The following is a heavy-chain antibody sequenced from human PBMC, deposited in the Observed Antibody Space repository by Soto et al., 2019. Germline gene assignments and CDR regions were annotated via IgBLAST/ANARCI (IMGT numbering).Heavy chain of an antibody. Sequence: GGSLRLSCAASGFSFSNYAMHCVRQAPGKGLEWVSTIKDSGDSTYYLDSVRGRFTISRDYSRNTLYLQMTSLRAEDTALYHCVKGGASYTSCWYANWGQGILVTV. CDR3: VKGGASYTSCWYAN. V-gene: IGHV3-23*01. CDR1: GFSFSNYA. J-gene: IGHJ4*02. D-gene: IGHD6-13*01. CDR2: IKDSGDST.